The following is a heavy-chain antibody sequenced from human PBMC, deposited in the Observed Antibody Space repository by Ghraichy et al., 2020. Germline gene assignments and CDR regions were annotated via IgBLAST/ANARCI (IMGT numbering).Heavy chain of an antibody. V-gene: IGHV4-59*01. Sequence: SETLSLTCTVSGGSINSNYWNWIRQPPGKGLEWIVYVFYSGSTNYNPSLKSRVTISVDTSKNQFSLRLSSVTAADTAVYYCARGAGVAVVGNIDPWGQGTLVTVSS. J-gene: IGHJ5*02. D-gene: IGHD6-13*01. CDR1: GGSINSNY. CDR3: ARGAGVAVVGNIDP. CDR2: VFYSGST.